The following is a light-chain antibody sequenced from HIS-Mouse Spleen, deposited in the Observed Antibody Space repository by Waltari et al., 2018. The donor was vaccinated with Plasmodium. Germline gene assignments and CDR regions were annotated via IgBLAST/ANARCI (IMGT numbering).Light chain of an antibody. V-gene: IGKV1-5*03. Sequence: DIQMTQSPSTLSASVGDRVTITCRASQSISSWLAWYQQKTGKAPKLLIYKASSLESGFPSRFSGSGSGTEFTLTISSLQPDDFATYYCQQYNSYSWTFGQGTKVEIK. CDR1: QSISSW. CDR3: QQYNSYSWT. J-gene: IGKJ1*01. CDR2: KAS.